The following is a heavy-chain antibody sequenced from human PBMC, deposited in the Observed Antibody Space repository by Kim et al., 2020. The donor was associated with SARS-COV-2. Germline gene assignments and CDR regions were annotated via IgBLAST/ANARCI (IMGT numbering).Heavy chain of an antibody. V-gene: IGHV3-30*04. J-gene: IGHJ6*02. CDR3: ASCDHYYYYYYWLDF. CDR2: ISYDGSNK. D-gene: IGHD1-26*01. Sequence: GGSLRLSCAASRFTFSSYAMHWVRQAPGKGLEWVAVISYDGSNKYYADSVKGRFTISRDNSKNTLYLQMNSLRAEDTAVYYCASCDHYYYYYYWLDFWG. CDR1: RFTFSSYA.